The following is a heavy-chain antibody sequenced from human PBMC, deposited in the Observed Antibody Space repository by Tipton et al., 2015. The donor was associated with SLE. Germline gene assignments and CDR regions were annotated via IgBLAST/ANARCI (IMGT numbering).Heavy chain of an antibody. CDR1: GGSISSSSYY. V-gene: IGHV4-39*01. D-gene: IGHD3-10*01. CDR2: IYYSGST. J-gene: IGHJ6*03. Sequence: TLSLTCTVSGGSISSSSYYCGWIRQPPGKGLEWIGSIYYSGSTYYNPSLKSRVTISVDTSKNQFSLKLSSVTAADTAVYYCARLNTMVYYYYMDVWGKGTTVTVSS. CDR3: ARLNTMVYYYYMDV.